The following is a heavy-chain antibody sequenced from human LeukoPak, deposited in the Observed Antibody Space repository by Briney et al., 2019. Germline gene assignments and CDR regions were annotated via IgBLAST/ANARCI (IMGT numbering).Heavy chain of an antibody. CDR3: AGAHNVFWGGYYPGIRLGLRRWFAP. D-gene: IGHD3-3*01. CDR2: INHSGST. V-gene: IGHV4-34*01. CDR1: GGSFSGYY. J-gene: IGHJ5*02. Sequence: PSETLSLTCAVYGGSFSGYYWSWIRQPPGKGLEWIGEINHSGSTNYNPSLKSRVTISVDTSKNQFSLKLSSVTAADTAVYYCAGAHNVFWGGYYPGIRLGLRRWFAPWGQGTLVTVSS.